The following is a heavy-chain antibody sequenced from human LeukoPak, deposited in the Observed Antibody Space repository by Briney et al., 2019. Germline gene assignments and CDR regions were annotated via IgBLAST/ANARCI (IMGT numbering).Heavy chain of an antibody. CDR3: ATSWGYCSGGSCQDFDY. J-gene: IGHJ4*02. D-gene: IGHD2-15*01. CDR2: FHPEDGET. Sequence: ASVKVSCKVSGYTLTELSMHWVRQAPGKGLEWMGGFHPEDGETISAQKFQGRVTMTEDTSTDTAYMELSSLRSEDTAVYYCATSWGYCSGGSCQDFDYWGQGTLVTVSS. CDR1: GYTLTELS. V-gene: IGHV1-24*01.